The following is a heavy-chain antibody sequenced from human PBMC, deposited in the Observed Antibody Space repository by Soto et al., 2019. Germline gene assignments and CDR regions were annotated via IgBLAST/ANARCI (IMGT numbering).Heavy chain of an antibody. CDR2: IYWDDDK. J-gene: IGHJ4*02. Sequence: QITLKESGPTLVKPTQTLTLTCTFSGFSLSTSGVGVGWIRQPPGKALEWLALIYWDDDKRYSPSLKSRLTITKDTSKNQVVLTMTNMYPVDTATYYCAHTMITFGGVIVGLDYWGQGTLVTVSS. CDR1: GFSLSTSGVG. V-gene: IGHV2-5*02. D-gene: IGHD3-16*02. CDR3: AHTMITFGGVIVGLDY.